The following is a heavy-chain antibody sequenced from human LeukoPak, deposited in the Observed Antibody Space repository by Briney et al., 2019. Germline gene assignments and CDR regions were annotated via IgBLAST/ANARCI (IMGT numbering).Heavy chain of an antibody. CDR3: ARATGRDDAFDI. CDR2: IVVGSGNT. D-gene: IGHD1-26*01. CDR1: GFTFTSSA. Sequence: SVKVSCKASGFTFTSSAMQWVRQARGQRLEWIGWIVVGSGNTNYAQKFQERVTITRDMSTSTAYMELSSLRSEDTAMYYCARATGRDDAFDIWGQGTMVTVSS. V-gene: IGHV1-58*02. J-gene: IGHJ3*02.